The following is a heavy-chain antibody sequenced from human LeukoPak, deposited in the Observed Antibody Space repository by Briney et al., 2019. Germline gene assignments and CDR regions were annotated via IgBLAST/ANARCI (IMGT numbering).Heavy chain of an antibody. J-gene: IGHJ4*02. V-gene: IGHV3-23*01. Sequence: GGSLRLSCAASGFTFSSYAMSWVRQAPGKGLEWVSAISGSGGSTYYADSVKGRFTISRDNSKNTLYLQMNSLRAEDTAVYYCAKDLGPTTSPPYPEPTDYWGQGTLVTVSS. CDR1: GFTFSSYA. CDR2: ISGSGGST. CDR3: AKDLGPTTSPPYPEPTDY. D-gene: IGHD3-16*01.